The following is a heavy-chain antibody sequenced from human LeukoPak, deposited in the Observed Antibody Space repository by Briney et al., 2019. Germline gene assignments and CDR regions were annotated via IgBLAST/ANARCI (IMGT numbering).Heavy chain of an antibody. J-gene: IGHJ3*02. V-gene: IGHV1-69*04. CDR3: ARGGVVAIDAFDI. CDR1: GGTFSSYA. D-gene: IGHD3-22*01. CDR2: IIPILGIA. Sequence: ASVKVSCKASGGTFSSYAISWVRQAPGQGLEWMGRIIPILGIANYAQKFQGRVTITADKSTSTAYMELRSLRSEDTAVYYCARGGVVAIDAFDIWGQGTMVTVSS.